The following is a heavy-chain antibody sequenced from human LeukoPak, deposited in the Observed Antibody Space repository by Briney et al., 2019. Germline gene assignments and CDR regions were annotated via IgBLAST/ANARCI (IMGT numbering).Heavy chain of an antibody. J-gene: IGHJ4*02. CDR3: ARMVAATR. CDR2: ISSSSSYI. V-gene: IGHV3-21*01. Sequence: GGSLRLSCAASGFTFSSYATSWVRQAPGKGLEWVSSISSSSSYIYYADSVKGRFTISRDNAKNSLYLQMNSLRAEDTAVYYCARMVAATRWGQGTLVTVSS. D-gene: IGHD2-15*01. CDR1: GFTFSSYA.